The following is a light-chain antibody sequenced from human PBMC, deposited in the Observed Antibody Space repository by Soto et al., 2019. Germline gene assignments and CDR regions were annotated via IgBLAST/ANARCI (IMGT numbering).Light chain of an antibody. CDR2: EVT. J-gene: IGLJ1*01. V-gene: IGLV2-8*01. Sequence: QSALTQPPSASGSPGQSVAISCTGTSSDVGAYNSVSWYQHHPGKAPKLIIYEVTKRPSGVPDRFSGSKSANTASLTVSGLQAEDEADYYCSSYTDSNNYVFGTGTKVTVL. CDR1: SSDVGAYNS. CDR3: SSYTDSNNYV.